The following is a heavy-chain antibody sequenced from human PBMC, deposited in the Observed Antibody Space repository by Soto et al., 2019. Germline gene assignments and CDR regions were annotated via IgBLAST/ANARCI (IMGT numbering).Heavy chain of an antibody. Sequence: QVQLVQSGAEVKKPGSSVKVSCNASGGTFSSYAISWVRQAPGQGLEWMGGIIPICGRANYAQKVQGRVTITAAESTSTAYMEVSSVRSEDTAVYYCAGAMVLGVGGGFDYWGQGTLVTVSS. CDR2: IIPICGRA. CDR1: GGTFSSYA. V-gene: IGHV1-69*01. J-gene: IGHJ4*02. CDR3: AGAMVLGVGGGFDY. D-gene: IGHD3-10*01.